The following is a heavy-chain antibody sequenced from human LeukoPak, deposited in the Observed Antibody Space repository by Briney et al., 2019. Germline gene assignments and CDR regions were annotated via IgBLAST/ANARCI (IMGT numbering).Heavy chain of an antibody. J-gene: IGHJ4*02. CDR1: GGSISSGSYC. V-gene: IGHV4-61*09. D-gene: IGHD3-22*01. Sequence: PSQTLSLTCTVSGGSISSGSYCWSWIRQPAGKGLEWIGHIHTSGSTNYNPSLKSRVTISVDTSNNQFYLKLSSLTAADTAVYYCARRDDSSGYHKIFDYWGQGTLVTVSS. CDR2: IHTSGST. CDR3: ARRDDSSGYHKIFDY.